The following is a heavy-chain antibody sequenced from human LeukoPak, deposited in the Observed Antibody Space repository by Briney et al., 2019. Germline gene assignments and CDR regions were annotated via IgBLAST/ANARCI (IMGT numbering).Heavy chain of an antibody. Sequence: GESLKISCKGSGYNFANYWIGWVRQMPGKGLEWMGIIYPGDSDTIYSPSYQGQVTISADKSISTAYLQWSSLKASDTAMYYCARRGIGLQLEFEPWGQGTLVTVSS. CDR1: GYNFANYW. J-gene: IGHJ5*02. CDR2: IYPGDSDT. D-gene: IGHD1-1*01. V-gene: IGHV5-51*01. CDR3: ARRGIGLQLEFEP.